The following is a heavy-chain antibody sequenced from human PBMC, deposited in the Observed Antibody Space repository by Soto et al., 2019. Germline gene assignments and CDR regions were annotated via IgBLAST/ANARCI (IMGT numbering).Heavy chain of an antibody. D-gene: IGHD1-26*01. Sequence: ASVKLSCKASGYTFTSYAMHWVRQAPGQRLEWMGWINAGNGNTKYSQKFQGRVTITRDTSASTAYMELSSLRSEDTAVYYCARDLGVGAASDYWGQGTLVTVSS. CDR3: ARDLGVGAASDY. CDR1: GYTFTSYA. V-gene: IGHV1-3*01. J-gene: IGHJ4*02. CDR2: INAGNGNT.